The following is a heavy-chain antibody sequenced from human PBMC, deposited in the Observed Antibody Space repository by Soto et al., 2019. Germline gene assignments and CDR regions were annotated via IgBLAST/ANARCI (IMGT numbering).Heavy chain of an antibody. CDR2: ISYDGSNK. CDR1: GFPFSSYG. CDR3: AKDKQLWFRTQGYFDY. Sequence: GGSLRLSCAASGFPFSSYGMHWVRQAPGKGLEWVAVISYDGSNKYYADSVKGRFTISRDNSKNTLYLQMNSLRAEDTAVYYCAKDKQLWFRTQGYFDYWGQGTLVTVSS. V-gene: IGHV3-30*18. D-gene: IGHD5-18*01. J-gene: IGHJ4*02.